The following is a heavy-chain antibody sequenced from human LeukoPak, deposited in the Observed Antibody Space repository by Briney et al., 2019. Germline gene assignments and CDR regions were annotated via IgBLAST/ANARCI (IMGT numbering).Heavy chain of an antibody. J-gene: IGHJ4*02. V-gene: IGHV5-51*01. CDR1: GYRFSTYS. CDR2: IYPGDSDT. CDR3: ARQHGSGSYYSRAIDY. Sequence: GESLKISCKGSGYRFSTYSIGWVRQMPGKGLEWMGIIYPGDSDTRSSPSFQGQVTISADKSRSTAYLQWSSLKASDTAMYYCARQHGSGSYYSRAIDYWGQGTLVTVSS. D-gene: IGHD3-10*01.